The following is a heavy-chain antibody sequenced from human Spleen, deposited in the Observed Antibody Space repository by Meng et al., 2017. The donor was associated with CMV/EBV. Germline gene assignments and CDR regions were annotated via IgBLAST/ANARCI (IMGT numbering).Heavy chain of an antibody. Sequence: GGSLRLSCAASGFTFSSYALHWVRQAPGKGLEWVAVISYDGGNKYYADSVKGRLTISRGNSKNTLYLQMNSLRSEDTAVYYCARGGRIQLWYYFDYWGQGTLVTVSS. V-gene: IGHV3-30-3*01. CDR2: ISYDGGNK. J-gene: IGHJ4*02. CDR1: GFTFSSYA. CDR3: ARGGRIQLWYYFDY. D-gene: IGHD5-18*01.